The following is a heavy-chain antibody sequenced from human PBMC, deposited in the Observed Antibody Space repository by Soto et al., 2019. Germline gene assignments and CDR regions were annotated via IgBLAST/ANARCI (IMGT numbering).Heavy chain of an antibody. Sequence: GGSLRLSCAASGFTFSSYAMSWVRQAPGKGLEWVSAISGSGGSTYYADSVKGRFTISRDNSKNTRYLQMNSLRAGDTAVYYCAKSGGTVGLYYYDSSGYYEAREYFDYWGQGTLVTVSS. CDR2: ISGSGGST. D-gene: IGHD3-22*01. J-gene: IGHJ4*02. CDR3: AKSGGTVGLYYYDSSGYYEAREYFDY. CDR1: GFTFSSYA. V-gene: IGHV3-23*01.